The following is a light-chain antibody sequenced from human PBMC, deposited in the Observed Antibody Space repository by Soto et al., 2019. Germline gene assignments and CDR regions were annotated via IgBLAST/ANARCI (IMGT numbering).Light chain of an antibody. CDR2: AAS. CDR1: QGISSN. CDR3: QQFKSYPLT. J-gene: IGKJ4*01. V-gene: IGKV1-9*01. Sequence: IQLTQSPSSLSASVGDRVTITCRASQGISSNLAWYQQKPGKVPKLLISAASTLQSGVPSRLSGSGSGTDFTLTISSLQPEDFATYYCQQFKSYPLTVGGGTKVDIK.